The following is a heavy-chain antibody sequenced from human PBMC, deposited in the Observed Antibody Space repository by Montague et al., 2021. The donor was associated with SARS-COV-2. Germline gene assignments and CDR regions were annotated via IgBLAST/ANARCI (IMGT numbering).Heavy chain of an antibody. V-gene: IGHV6-1*01. D-gene: IGHD2-8*01. Sequence: CAISGDSVSSNSAAWNWIRQSPSRGLEQLGRTYYRSKWYNDYAVSVKSRITINPDTSKNQFSLQLNSVTPEDTAVYYCARDDPYCTNGVCYTGNWFDPWGQGTLVTVSS. CDR3: ARDDPYCTNGVCYTGNWFDP. CDR2: TYYRSKWYN. J-gene: IGHJ5*02. CDR1: GDSVSSNSAA.